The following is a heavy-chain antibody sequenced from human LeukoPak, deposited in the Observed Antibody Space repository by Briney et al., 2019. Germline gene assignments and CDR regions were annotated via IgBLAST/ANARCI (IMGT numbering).Heavy chain of an antibody. CDR3: AKDHRGYDFGSTGGY. Sequence: GGSLRLSCAATGFTFSSYGMHWVRQAPGKGLEWVAVISYDGSNKYYPDSVKGRFTISRDNSKNTPYLQMNSLRAEDTAVYYCAKDHRGYDFGSTGGYWGQGTLVTVSS. CDR1: GFTFSSYG. D-gene: IGHD5-12*01. J-gene: IGHJ4*02. CDR2: ISYDGSNK. V-gene: IGHV3-30*18.